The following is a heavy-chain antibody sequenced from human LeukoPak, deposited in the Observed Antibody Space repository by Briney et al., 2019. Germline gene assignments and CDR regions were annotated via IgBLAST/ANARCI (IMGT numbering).Heavy chain of an antibody. Sequence: SETLSLTCAVYGGSFSGYYWSWIRQPPGKGLEWIGEINHSGSTNYNPSLKSRVTISVDTSKNQFSLKLSSVTAADTAVHYCARVVRYCSGGSCYSGLYYFDYWGQGTLVTVSS. V-gene: IGHV4-34*01. CDR3: ARVVRYCSGGSCYSGLYYFDY. D-gene: IGHD2-15*01. CDR2: INHSGST. CDR1: GGSFSGYY. J-gene: IGHJ4*02.